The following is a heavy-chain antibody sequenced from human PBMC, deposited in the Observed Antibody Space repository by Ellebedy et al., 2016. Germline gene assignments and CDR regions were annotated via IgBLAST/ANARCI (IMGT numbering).Heavy chain of an antibody. CDR3: ARGLGPRGTWHIDF. J-gene: IGHJ4*02. CDR1: GFTFKSFS. CDR2: SAYNGD. V-gene: IGHV3-30*04. Sequence: GESLKISXTASGFTFKSFSMHWVRQVPGKGLEWVAVSAYNGDFYEDSVRGRFTVSRDNSKNTLYLQMSNLRSEDTAVYRCARGLGPRGTWHIDFWGKGTLVTVSS. D-gene: IGHD7-27*01.